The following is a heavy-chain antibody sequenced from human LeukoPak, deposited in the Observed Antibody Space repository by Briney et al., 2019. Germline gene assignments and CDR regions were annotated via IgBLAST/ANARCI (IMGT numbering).Heavy chain of an antibody. CDR1: GFTFSSYW. CDR3: ARGPPAGYYYMDV. CDR2: ISSSSSYI. J-gene: IGHJ6*03. D-gene: IGHD3-10*01. V-gene: IGHV3-21*01. Sequence: GGSLRLSCAASGFTFSSYWMSWVRQAPGKGLEWVSSISSSSSYIYYADSVKGRFTISRDNAKNSLYLQMNSLRAEDTAVYYCARGPPAGYYYMDVWGKGTTVTVSS.